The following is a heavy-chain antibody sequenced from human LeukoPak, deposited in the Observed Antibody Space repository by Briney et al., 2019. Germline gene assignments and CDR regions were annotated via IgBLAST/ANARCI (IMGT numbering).Heavy chain of an antibody. V-gene: IGHV3-30*02. Sequence: GGSLRLSCAAAGFTFNIYWMTWVRQAPGKGLEWVAFIRYNGNNQYYADSVKGRFTISRDNSKNTLYLQMNSLKGDDTAVYYCAKDSAFYYIDVWGKGTTVIISS. CDR1: GFTFNIYW. J-gene: IGHJ6*03. D-gene: IGHD3-10*01. CDR3: AKDSAFYYIDV. CDR2: IRYNGNNQ.